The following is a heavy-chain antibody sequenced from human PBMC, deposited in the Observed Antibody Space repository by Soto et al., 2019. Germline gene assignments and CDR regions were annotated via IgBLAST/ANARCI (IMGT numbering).Heavy chain of an antibody. Sequence: PSETLSLTCTVSGGSISSYYWSWIRQPPGMGLEWIGYIYYSGSTNYNPSLKSRVTISVDTSKNQFSLKLSSVTAADTAVYYCECGIEAGLNWFDPWGQGTLVTVSS. CDR2: IYYSGST. CDR1: GGSISSYY. CDR3: ECGIEAGLNWFDP. D-gene: IGHD6-13*01. J-gene: IGHJ5*02. V-gene: IGHV4-59*01.